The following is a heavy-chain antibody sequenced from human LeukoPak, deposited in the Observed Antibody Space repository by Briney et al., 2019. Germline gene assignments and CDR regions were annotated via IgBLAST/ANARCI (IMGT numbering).Heavy chain of an antibody. Sequence: ASVKVSCKASGYTFTSYGISWMRQAPGQGLEWMGWISAYNGNTNYAQKLQGRVTMTTDTSTSTAYMELRRLRSDDTAVYYCSREGGNWNRRSPFDYWGQGTLVTVSS. J-gene: IGHJ4*02. D-gene: IGHD1-20*01. V-gene: IGHV1-18*01. CDR2: ISAYNGNT. CDR3: SREGGNWNRRSPFDY. CDR1: GYTFTSYG.